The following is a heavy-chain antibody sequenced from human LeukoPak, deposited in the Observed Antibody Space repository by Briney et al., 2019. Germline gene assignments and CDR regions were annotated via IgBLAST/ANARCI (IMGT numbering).Heavy chain of an antibody. V-gene: IGHV3-48*03. CDR1: GFTFSSYE. CDR2: ISSSGSTI. J-gene: IGHJ4*02. Sequence: GGSLRLSCAASGFTFSSYEMNWVRQAPGKGLEWVSYISSSGSTIYYADSVKGRFTISRDNAKNSLYLQMHSLRAEDTALYYCARASGVYFSFYSDYWGQGTLVTVSS. CDR3: ARASGVYFSFYSDY. D-gene: IGHD2-8*01.